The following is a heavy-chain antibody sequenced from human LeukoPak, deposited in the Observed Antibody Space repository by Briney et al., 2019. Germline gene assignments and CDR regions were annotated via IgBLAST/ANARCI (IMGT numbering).Heavy chain of an antibody. Sequence: GRSLRLSCAASGFTFDDYAMHWVRQAPGKGLEWVSGIGWNSGSIGYADSVKGRFTISRDNAKNSLYLQMNSLRAEDTALYYCAKGKRSGYNYVELDYWGQGTLVTVSS. CDR1: GFTFDDYA. CDR3: AKGKRSGYNYVELDY. J-gene: IGHJ4*02. V-gene: IGHV3-9*01. CDR2: IGWNSGSI. D-gene: IGHD3-22*01.